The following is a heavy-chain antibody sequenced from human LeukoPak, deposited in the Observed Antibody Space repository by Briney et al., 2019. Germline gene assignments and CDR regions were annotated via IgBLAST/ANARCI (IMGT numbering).Heavy chain of an antibody. CDR3: AKDHDSSGYYLPFDY. J-gene: IGHJ4*02. V-gene: IGHV3-23*01. CDR1: GFTFTTYN. CDR2: ISGSGGST. D-gene: IGHD3-22*01. Sequence: GGSLRLSCAASGFTFTTYNINWVRQAPGKGLEWVSAISGSGGSTYYADSVKGRFTISRDNSKSTLYLQMNSLRAEDTAVYYCAKDHDSSGYYLPFDYWGQGTLVTVSS.